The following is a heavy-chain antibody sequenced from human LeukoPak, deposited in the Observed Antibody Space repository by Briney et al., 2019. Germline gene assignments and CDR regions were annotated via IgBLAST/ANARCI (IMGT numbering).Heavy chain of an antibody. D-gene: IGHD3-22*01. J-gene: IGHJ3*02. Sequence: GRSLRLSCAASGFTFSSYGMHWVRQAPGKGLEWVAVIWYDGSNKYYADSVKGRFTISRDNSKNTLYLQMNSLRAEDTAVYYCARGGRTIVGFDAFDIWGQGTMVTVSS. CDR2: IWYDGSNK. V-gene: IGHV3-33*01. CDR1: GFTFSSYG. CDR3: ARGGRTIVGFDAFDI.